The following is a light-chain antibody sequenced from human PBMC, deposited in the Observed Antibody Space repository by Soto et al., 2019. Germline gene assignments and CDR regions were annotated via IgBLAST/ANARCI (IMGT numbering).Light chain of an antibody. J-gene: IGKJ1*01. CDR1: QSISNW. V-gene: IGKV1-5*01. Sequence: GDRVTITCRASQSISNWLAWYQQKPGKAPNLLIYDASILESGVPSRFSGSGSGTEFTLTISSLQPDDFATYYCQQYNSYSSMFGQGTKVDIK. CDR3: QQYNSYSSM. CDR2: DAS.